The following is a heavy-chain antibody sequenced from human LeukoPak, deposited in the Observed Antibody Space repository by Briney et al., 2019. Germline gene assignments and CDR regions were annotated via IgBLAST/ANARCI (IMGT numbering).Heavy chain of an antibody. V-gene: IGHV3-21*01. CDR2: ITTRSDYT. CDR1: GFTFDSYS. D-gene: IGHD5-18*01. Sequence: GGSLRLSCAAFGFTFDSYSMTWVRQAPGKGLEWISSITTRSDYTYYTDSVEGRFTISRDDAKNSLFLQMNSLRVEDTAIYYCAILVDTAMASHYYYGMDVWGQGTTVTVSS. CDR3: AILVDTAMASHYYYGMDV. J-gene: IGHJ6*02.